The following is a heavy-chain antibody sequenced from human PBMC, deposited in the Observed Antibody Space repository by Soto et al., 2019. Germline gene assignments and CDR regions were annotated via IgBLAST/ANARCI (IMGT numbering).Heavy chain of an antibody. CDR2: IGGSDGGT. CDR3: AKGNYGLAPRPEIDY. V-gene: IGHV3-23*01. Sequence: GGSLRLSCGASGFTFSTYTMTWVRQAPGKGLEWVSSIGGSDGGTYYADSVRGRLTISRDDSKNTLSLHMYSLRPEDTAVFYCAKGNYGLAPRPEIDYWGQGTLVTVSS. CDR1: GFTFSTYT. D-gene: IGHD3-10*01. J-gene: IGHJ4*02.